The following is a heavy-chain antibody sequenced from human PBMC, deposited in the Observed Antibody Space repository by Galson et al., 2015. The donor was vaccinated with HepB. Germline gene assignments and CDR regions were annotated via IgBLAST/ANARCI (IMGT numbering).Heavy chain of an antibody. CDR1: GFTFSNYA. V-gene: IGHV3-30-3*01. CDR3: ARDDRHIATHSGPENYFYYGMGV. D-gene: IGHD6-6*01. CDR2: VSYDGINK. J-gene: IGHJ6*02. Sequence: SLRLSCAASGFTFSNYAMHWVRQAPGKGLEWVAVVSYDGINKYYADSVKGRFTISRDNSKNTLYLQMNSLRAEDTAVYYCARDDRHIATHSGPENYFYYGMGVWGQGTTVTVSS.